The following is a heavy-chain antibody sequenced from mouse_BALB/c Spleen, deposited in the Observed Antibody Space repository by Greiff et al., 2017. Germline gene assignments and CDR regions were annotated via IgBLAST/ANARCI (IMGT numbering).Heavy chain of an antibody. CDR2: INPYNDGT. CDR1: GYTFTSYV. D-gene: IGHD2-4*01. Sequence: VQLQQSGPELVKPGASVKMSCKASGYTFTSYVMHWVKQKPGQGLEWIGYINPYNDGTKYNEKFKGKATLTSDKSSSTAYMELSSLTSEDSAVYYCAREGITTRVYAMDYWGQGTSVTVSS. V-gene: IGHV1-14*01. J-gene: IGHJ4*01. CDR3: AREGITTRVYAMDY.